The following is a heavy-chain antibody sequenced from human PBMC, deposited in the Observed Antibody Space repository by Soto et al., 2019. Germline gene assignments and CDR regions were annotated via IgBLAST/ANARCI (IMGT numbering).Heavy chain of an antibody. CDR2: TYYRSKWYN. CDR1: GASVSSNSAA. J-gene: IGHJ3*02. D-gene: IGHD2-21*01. CDR3: ARLIQGSHAFEI. V-gene: IGHV6-1*01. Sequence: SQTLSLTCAISGASVSSNSAAWNWIRQSPSRGLEWLGRTYYRSKWYNDSAVSVKSRITINPDTSKNQFSLQLNSVTPEDTAVYYGARLIQGSHAFEIWGQGTMVTVSS.